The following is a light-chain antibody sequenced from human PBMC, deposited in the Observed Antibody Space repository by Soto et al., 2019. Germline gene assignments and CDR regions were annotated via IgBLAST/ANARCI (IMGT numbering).Light chain of an antibody. CDR2: GAS. CDR1: QSVSSN. Sequence: EIVLTQSPGTLSLSPGERATLSCRASQSVSSNLAWYQQKPGQAPRLLIYGASSRATGIPDRFSGSGSGTDFSLTISRLEPEDFAVYFCQYYGDSLTFGGGTKVDIK. CDR3: QYYGDSLT. V-gene: IGKV3-20*01. J-gene: IGKJ4*01.